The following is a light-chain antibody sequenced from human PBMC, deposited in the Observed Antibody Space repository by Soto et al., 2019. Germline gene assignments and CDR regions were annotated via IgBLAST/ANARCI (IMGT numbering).Light chain of an antibody. CDR2: DDN. Sequence: QSVLTQPPSVSAAPGQKVTISCSGSSSNSGGNSVSWYQQLPGTAPKLLIYDDNTRPSGIPDRFSGSKSSRSATLDITGFQTGDEADYYCGSWDSSLSAYVFGTGTKV. CDR1: SSNSGGNS. CDR3: GSWDSSLSAYV. V-gene: IGLV1-51*01. J-gene: IGLJ1*01.